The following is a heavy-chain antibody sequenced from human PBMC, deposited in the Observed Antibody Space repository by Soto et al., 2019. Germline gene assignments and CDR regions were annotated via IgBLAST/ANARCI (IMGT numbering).Heavy chain of an antibody. CDR3: AKDLLGSSWPRTRPNPNWFDP. CDR2: ISGSGGST. J-gene: IGHJ5*02. Sequence: GGSLRLSCAASGFTFSSYAMSWVRQAPGKGLEWVSAISGSGGSTYYADSVKGRFTISRDNSKNTLYLQMNSLRAEDTAVYYCAKDLLGSSWPRTRPNPNWFDPWGQGTLVTVSS. D-gene: IGHD6-13*01. CDR1: GFTFSSYA. V-gene: IGHV3-23*01.